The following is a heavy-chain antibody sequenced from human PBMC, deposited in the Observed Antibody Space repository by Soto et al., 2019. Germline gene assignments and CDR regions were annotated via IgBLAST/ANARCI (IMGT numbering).Heavy chain of an antibody. V-gene: IGHV1-69*02. Sequence: QVQLVQSGAEVKKPGSSVKVSCKASGGTFSSYTISWVRQAPGQGLEWMGRIIPILGIANYAQKFQGRVTITADKSTSTAYMGLSSLRSEDTAVYYWASLMSSGYCYGMDVWGQGTTVTVSS. D-gene: IGHD3-10*01. CDR1: GGTFSSYT. CDR3: ASLMSSGYCYGMDV. CDR2: IIPILGIA. J-gene: IGHJ6*02.